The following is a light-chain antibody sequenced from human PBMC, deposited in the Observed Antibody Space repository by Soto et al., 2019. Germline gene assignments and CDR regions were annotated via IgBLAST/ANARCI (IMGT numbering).Light chain of an antibody. J-gene: IGLJ1*01. CDR3: RSYTSTSTAFV. Sequence: QSVLTQPASVSGSPGQSITISCTGTSSDVGDYNYVSWYQQYPGKAPKLMIYEVSNRPSGVSNRFSGSKSGNTASLAISGLQAEDEADYYCRSYTSTSTAFVFGTGTKVNVL. CDR1: SSDVGDYNY. V-gene: IGLV2-14*01. CDR2: EVS.